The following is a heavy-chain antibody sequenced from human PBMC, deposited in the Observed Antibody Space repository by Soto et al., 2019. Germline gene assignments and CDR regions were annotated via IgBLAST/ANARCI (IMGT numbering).Heavy chain of an antibody. J-gene: IGHJ6*02. Sequence: ASVKVSCKASGYTFTSYGISWVRQAPGQGLEWMGWISAYNGNTNYAQKLQGRVTMTTGTSTSTAYIELRSLRSDDTAVYYCARDRNSLNYGMDVWGQGTTVTVSS. D-gene: IGHD5-18*01. CDR2: ISAYNGNT. CDR1: GYTFTSYG. V-gene: IGHV1-18*04. CDR3: ARDRNSLNYGMDV.